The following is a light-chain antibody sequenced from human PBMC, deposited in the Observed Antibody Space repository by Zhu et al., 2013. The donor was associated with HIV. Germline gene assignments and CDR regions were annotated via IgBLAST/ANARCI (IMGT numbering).Light chain of an antibody. CDR2: DAS. CDR1: QGISSW. CDR3: QQYDKYST. J-gene: IGKJ1*01. V-gene: IGKV1-5*01. Sequence: DIQMTQSPSTLSASVGDRVTITCRASQGISSWLAWYHQKPGKAPNLLIYDASTLQSGVSSRFSGSGSGTEFILTINTLQPDDFGTYYCQQYDKYSTFGQGTKVEIK.